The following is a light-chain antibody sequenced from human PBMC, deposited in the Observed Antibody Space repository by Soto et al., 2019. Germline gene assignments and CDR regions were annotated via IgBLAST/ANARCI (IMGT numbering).Light chain of an antibody. CDR3: QSYDSSSLWV. V-gene: IGLV6-57*03. CDR2: DDN. CDR1: SGSIASNY. Sequence: NFMLTQPHSVSESPGKTVTISCTRSSGSIASNYVQWYQQRPGSAPTTVIYDDNQRRSGVPDRFSGSIDSSPNSASLTISGLQTEDEADYYCQSYDSSSLWVFGGGTQLTVL. J-gene: IGLJ3*02.